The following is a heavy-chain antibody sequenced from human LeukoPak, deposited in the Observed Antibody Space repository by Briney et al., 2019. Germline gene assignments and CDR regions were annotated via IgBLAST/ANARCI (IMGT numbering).Heavy chain of an antibody. CDR1: GYTFTSYG. V-gene: IGHV1-18*01. D-gene: IGHD3-9*01. CDR2: ISAYNGNT. J-gene: IGHJ4*02. Sequence: ASVKVSCKASGYTFTSYGISWVRQAPGQGLEWMGWISAYNGNTNYAQKLQGRVTMTTDTSTSTAYMELRSLRSDDTAVYYCARCQQVPSRYFDWLLPFDYWGQGTLVTVSS. CDR3: ARCQQVPSRYFDWLLPFDY.